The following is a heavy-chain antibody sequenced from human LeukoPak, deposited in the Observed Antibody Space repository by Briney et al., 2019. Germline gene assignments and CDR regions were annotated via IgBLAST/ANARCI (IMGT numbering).Heavy chain of an antibody. CDR2: IYPNNGAT. Sequence: ASVKVSCKASGYTFSGTGWYLYWLRQAPGQGLECMGWIYPNNGATAYAQKFQGRVAMTRDTSITTAYMELSRLRPDDTAVYYCARAWSGGSCYWFGPWGQGTLVTVSS. J-gene: IGHJ5*02. CDR1: GYTFSGTGWY. V-gene: IGHV1-2*02. D-gene: IGHD2-15*01. CDR3: ARAWSGGSCYWFGP.